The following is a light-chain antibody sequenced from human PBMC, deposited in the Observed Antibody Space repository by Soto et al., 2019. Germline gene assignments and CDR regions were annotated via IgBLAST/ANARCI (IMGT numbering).Light chain of an antibody. V-gene: IGLV2-8*01. CDR2: EAS. Sequence: QSALTQPPSASGSPGQSVTISCTGTSSDIGAYNYVSWYQQHPGKAPKLMIHEASKRPSGVPDRFSGSKSGNTASLTVSGLQAEDEADYYCSSYAGSNDRWVFGGGTKVTVL. CDR3: SSYAGSNDRWV. CDR1: SSDIGAYNY. J-gene: IGLJ3*02.